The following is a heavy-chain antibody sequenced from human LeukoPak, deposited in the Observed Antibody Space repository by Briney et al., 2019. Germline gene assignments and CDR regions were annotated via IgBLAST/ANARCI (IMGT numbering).Heavy chain of an antibody. D-gene: IGHD2/OR15-2a*01. CDR3: ARGGGYQVLYVWFDP. Sequence: ASVKVSCKASGGTFSSYAISWVRQAPGQRLEWMGWINAGNGNTKYSQKFQGRVTIARDTSASTAYMELSSLRSEDTAVYFCARGGGYQVLYVWFDPWGQGTLVTVSS. V-gene: IGHV1-3*01. CDR1: GGTFSSYA. CDR2: INAGNGNT. J-gene: IGHJ5*02.